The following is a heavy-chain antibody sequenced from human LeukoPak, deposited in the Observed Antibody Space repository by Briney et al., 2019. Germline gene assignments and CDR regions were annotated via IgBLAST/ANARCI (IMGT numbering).Heavy chain of an antibody. CDR2: IKQDGSEK. J-gene: IGHJ3*02. CDR3: VWGGGPDAFDI. Sequence: QPGGSLRLSCAASGFTFSSYWMRWVRQAPGKGLEWVANIKQDGSEKYCVDSVKARFTISRDNAKNSLYLKMNSLRAEDTAVYYCVWGGGPDAFDIWGQGTRVTVSS. V-gene: IGHV3-7*04. D-gene: IGHD2-15*01. CDR1: GFTFSSYW.